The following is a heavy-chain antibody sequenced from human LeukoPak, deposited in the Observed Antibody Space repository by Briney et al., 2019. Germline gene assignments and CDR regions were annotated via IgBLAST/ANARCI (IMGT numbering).Heavy chain of an antibody. V-gene: IGHV3-33*01. CDR2: IWSDGSYK. Sequence: GGSLRLSCAASGFVFSSYGMHWVRQAPGKGLEWVAVIWSDGSYKDYADSVKGRSTISRDNSKNTLHLQMNSLRAEDTAVYYCARDGGSGSPKVYFDYWGQGTLVTVSS. J-gene: IGHJ4*02. CDR3: ARDGGSGSPKVYFDY. CDR1: GFVFSSYG. D-gene: IGHD3-10*01.